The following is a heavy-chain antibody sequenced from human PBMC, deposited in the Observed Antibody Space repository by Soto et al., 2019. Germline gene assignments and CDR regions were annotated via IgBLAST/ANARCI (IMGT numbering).Heavy chain of an antibody. J-gene: IGHJ6*02. CDR2: IYDSGNT. CDR3: ASVPNGMDV. Sequence: SETLSLTCTVSGGSISSGGYYWTWIRQHPGKGLEWIGYIYDSGNTYYNPSLKSRVTISVDTTLNQFSLKLSSVTAADTAVYYCASVPNGMDVWGQGTTVTVSS. CDR1: GGSISSGGYY. V-gene: IGHV4-31*03.